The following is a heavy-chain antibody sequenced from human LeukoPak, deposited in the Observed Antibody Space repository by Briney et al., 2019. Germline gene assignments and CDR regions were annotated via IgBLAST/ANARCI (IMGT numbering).Heavy chain of an antibody. J-gene: IGHJ4*02. D-gene: IGHD2-2*01. Sequence: SETLSLTCTVSGGSISWTSYYWGWIRPRPGKGLELFGSFYYNGSTYYSPSLKSRATISAETSKNQFSLKLSSVTAADTAVFYCARIIVVVPASMRGGFDYWGQGTLVTVSS. CDR3: ARIIVVVPASMRGGFDY. CDR1: GGSISWTSYY. V-gene: IGHV4-39*01. CDR2: FYYNGST.